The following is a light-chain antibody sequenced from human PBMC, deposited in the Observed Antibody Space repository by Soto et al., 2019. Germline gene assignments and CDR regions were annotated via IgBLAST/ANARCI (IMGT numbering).Light chain of an antibody. V-gene: IGKV1-27*01. Sequence: QMTQSPYSLSASVGDRVTITCRAIQDISHDCAWYQQKPGGAPKLLIYEASTVQSGVPSSFSGIGSGADFTLTISRLQPEDVAIYYGQNYHESPGTFGQGTRMEMK. CDR1: QDISHD. CDR2: EAS. J-gene: IGKJ1*01. CDR3: QNYHESPGT.